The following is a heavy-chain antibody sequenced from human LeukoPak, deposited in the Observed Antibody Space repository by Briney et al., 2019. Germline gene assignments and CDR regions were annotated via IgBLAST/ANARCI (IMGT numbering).Heavy chain of an antibody. D-gene: IGHD2/OR15-2a*01. CDR2: IKQDGSEK. CDR1: GFTFSSYW. V-gene: IGHV3-7*01. CDR3: ARDVSPGTEDAFDI. Sequence: GGSLRLSCAASGFTFSSYWMSWVRQAPGKGLEWVANIKQDGSEKYYVDSVKGRFTISRDNAKNSLYLQMNSLRAEDTAVYYCARDVSPGTEDAFDIWGQGTMVTVSS. J-gene: IGHJ3*02.